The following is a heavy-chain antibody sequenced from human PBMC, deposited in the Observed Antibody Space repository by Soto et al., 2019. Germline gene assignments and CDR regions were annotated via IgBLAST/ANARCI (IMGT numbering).Heavy chain of an antibody. CDR3: ARGFPYGDYHYHYYYYMDV. CDR2: IYYSGST. J-gene: IGHJ6*03. CDR1: GGSISSYY. D-gene: IGHD4-17*01. V-gene: IGHV4-59*01. Sequence: PSETLSLTCTVSGGSISSYYWSWIRQPPGKGLEWIGYIYYSGSTNYNPSLKSRVTISVDTSKNQFSLKLSSVTAADTAVYYCARGFPYGDYHYHYYYYMDVWGKGTTVTVSS.